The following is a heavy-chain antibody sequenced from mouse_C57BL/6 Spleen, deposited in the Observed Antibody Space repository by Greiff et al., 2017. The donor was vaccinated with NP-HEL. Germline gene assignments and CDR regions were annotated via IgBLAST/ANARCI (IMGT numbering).Heavy chain of an antibody. Sequence: VQLQQSGPVLVKPGASVKMSCKASGYTFTDYYMNWVKQSHGKSLEWIGVINPYNGGTSYNQKFKGKATLTVDKSSSTAYMERNSLTSEDSAVYYCARPKDYSNYPYAMDYWGQGTSVTVSS. J-gene: IGHJ4*01. D-gene: IGHD2-5*01. V-gene: IGHV1-19*01. CDR1: GYTFTDYY. CDR2: INPYNGGT. CDR3: ARPKDYSNYPYAMDY.